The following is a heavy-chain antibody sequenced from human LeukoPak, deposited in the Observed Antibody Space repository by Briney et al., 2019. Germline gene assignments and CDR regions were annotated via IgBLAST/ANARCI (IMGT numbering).Heavy chain of an antibody. CDR3: ARINYYDSSGFDY. D-gene: IGHD3-22*01. V-gene: IGHV3-74*01. Sequence: GGSLRPSCAASGFTFSSYWMHWVRQAPGKGLVWVSRINSDGSSTSYADSVKGRFTISRDNAKNTLYLQMNSLRAEDTAVYYCARINYYDSSGFDYWGQGTLVTVSS. CDR2: INSDGSST. CDR1: GFTFSSYW. J-gene: IGHJ4*02.